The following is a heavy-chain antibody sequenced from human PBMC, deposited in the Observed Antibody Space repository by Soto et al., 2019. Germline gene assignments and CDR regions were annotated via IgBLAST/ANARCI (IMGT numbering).Heavy chain of an antibody. CDR1: GGTFSRYA. Sequence: GAAVKVSCKASGGTFSRYAISWVRQAPGQGLEWMGGIIPIFGTANYAQKFQGRVTITADKSTSTAYMELSSLRSEDTAVYYCVLSSRSSGWLVCDYWGQGTLVTVSS. CDR2: IIPIFGTA. J-gene: IGHJ4*02. D-gene: IGHD6-19*01. CDR3: VLSSRSSGWLVCDY. V-gene: IGHV1-69*06.